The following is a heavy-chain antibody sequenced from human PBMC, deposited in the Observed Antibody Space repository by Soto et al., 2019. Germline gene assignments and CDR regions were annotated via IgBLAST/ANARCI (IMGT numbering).Heavy chain of an antibody. CDR2: VYYSGST. V-gene: IGHV4-59*01. CDR3: ARATYYYDRSGYLYYFDY. CDR1: GGSISTYY. J-gene: IGHJ4*02. D-gene: IGHD3-22*01. Sequence: SETLSLTCTVSGGSISTYYWSWIRQPPGKGLEWIGYVYYSGSTNYSPSLKSRVTTSEDTSKNQFSLKLTSVTAADTAVYYCARATYYYDRSGYLYYFDYWGQGILVTVSS.